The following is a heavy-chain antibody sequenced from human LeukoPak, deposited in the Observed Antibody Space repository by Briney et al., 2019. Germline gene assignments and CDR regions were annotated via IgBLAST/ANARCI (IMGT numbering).Heavy chain of an antibody. D-gene: IGHD3-10*01. J-gene: IGHJ4*02. CDR3: ARLLLLWFGEYAPFDY. V-gene: IGHV3-11*06. CDR2: ISSSSSYT. Sequence: KPGGSLRLSCAASGFTFSGYYMSWIRQAPGKGLEWVSYISSSSSYTNYADSVKGRFTISRDNAKNSLYLQMNSLRAEDTAVYYCARLLLLWFGEYAPFDYWGQGTLVTVSS. CDR1: GFTFSGYY.